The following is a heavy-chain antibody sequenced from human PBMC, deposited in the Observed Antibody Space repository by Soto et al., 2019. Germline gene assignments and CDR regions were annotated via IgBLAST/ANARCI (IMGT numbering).Heavy chain of an antibody. V-gene: IGHV4-30-4*01. CDR1: GDSISSGDHY. Sequence: QVQLQESGPGLVKPSQTLSLTCTVSGDSISSGDHYWSWIRQPPGKGLEWIGYIYYSGTTYSRPSLQSRVTISVDTSKNQFSLKLNSVTDADTAVYYCARGAYSDSSSYFDYWGQGTLVPLSS. CDR3: ARGAYSDSSSYFDY. J-gene: IGHJ4*02. D-gene: IGHD6-6*01. CDR2: IYYSGTT.